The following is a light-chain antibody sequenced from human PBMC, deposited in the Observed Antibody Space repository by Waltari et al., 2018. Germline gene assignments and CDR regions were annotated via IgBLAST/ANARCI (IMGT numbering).Light chain of an antibody. Sequence: EIVLTQSPATLSLSPGERATLSCRASQSVSSYLSGYQQKPGQAPRLLIYDASNSATGIPARFSGSGSGTDFTLTISSLEPEDFAVYYCQQRSSWPPYTFGQGTKLEIK. CDR3: QQRSSWPPYT. J-gene: IGKJ2*01. CDR1: QSVSSY. CDR2: DAS. V-gene: IGKV3-11*01.